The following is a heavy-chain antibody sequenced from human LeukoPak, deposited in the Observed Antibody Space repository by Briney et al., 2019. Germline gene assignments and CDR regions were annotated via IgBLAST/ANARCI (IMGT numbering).Heavy chain of an antibody. V-gene: IGHV4-38-2*02. CDR1: GYSISSGYY. CDR3: ARGITIPPGHFDY. D-gene: IGHD3-9*01. J-gene: IGHJ4*02. Sequence: SETLSLTCTVSGYSISSGYYWGWIRQPPGKGLEWIGSIYHSGSTYYNPSLKSRVTISVDTSKNQFSLKLSSVTAADTAVYYCARGITIPPGHFDYWGQGTLVTASS. CDR2: IYHSGST.